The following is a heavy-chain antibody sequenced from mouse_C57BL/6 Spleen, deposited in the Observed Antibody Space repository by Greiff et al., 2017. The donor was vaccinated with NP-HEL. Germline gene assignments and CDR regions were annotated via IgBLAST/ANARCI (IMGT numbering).Heavy chain of an antibody. D-gene: IGHD1-1*01. CDR2: INPSNGGT. J-gene: IGHJ4*01. V-gene: IGHV1-53*01. Sequence: QVQLQQPGTELVKPGASVKLSCKASGYTFTSYWMHWVKQRPGQGLEWIGNINPSNGGTNYNEKFKSKATLTVDKSSSTAYMPLSSLTSEDSAVYYCARSPYYYGYYAMDDWGQGTSVTVSS. CDR3: ARSPYYYGYYAMDD. CDR1: GYTFTSYW.